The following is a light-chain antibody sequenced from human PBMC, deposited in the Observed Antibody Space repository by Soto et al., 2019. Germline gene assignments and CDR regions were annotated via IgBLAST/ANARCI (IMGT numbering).Light chain of an antibody. CDR2: DSS. Sequence: EIWMTQFPATLSVSPGQRATLSCRASQSLRTNIAWYQQKPGQAPGLRIYDSSARATGIPARFSGSGSGTEFTLTISSLQSEDFAVYYCQQYNNWPRTFGQGTKVDIK. CDR1: QSLRTN. V-gene: IGKV3-15*01. J-gene: IGKJ1*01. CDR3: QQYNNWPRT.